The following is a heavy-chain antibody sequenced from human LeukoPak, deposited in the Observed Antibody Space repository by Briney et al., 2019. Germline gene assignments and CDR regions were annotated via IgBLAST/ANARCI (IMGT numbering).Heavy chain of an antibody. D-gene: IGHD3-10*01. V-gene: IGHV4-38-2*02. CDR2: IYHSGST. Sequence: SETLSLTCAVSGYSISSGYYWGWIRKPPGKGLEWIGSIYHSGSTYYNPSLKRRVTISVDTSTNQFYLKLGSVTAADTAVYYCARDHYGSGRYNWFDPWGQGTLVTVSS. J-gene: IGHJ5*02. CDR3: ARDHYGSGRYNWFDP. CDR1: GYSISSGYY.